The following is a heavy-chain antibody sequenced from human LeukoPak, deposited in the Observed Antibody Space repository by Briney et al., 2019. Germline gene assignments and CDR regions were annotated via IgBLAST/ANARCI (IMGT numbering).Heavy chain of an antibody. CDR1: GYTLTELS. D-gene: IGHD3-3*01. J-gene: IGHJ6*02. CDR2: FGPEDGET. Sequence: ASVKVSCKVSGYTLTELSMHWVRQAPGKGLEWMGGFGPEDGETIYAQKFQGRVTMTEDTSTDTAYMELSSLRSEDTAVYYCAPAATIFGVVINKDGMDVWGQGTTVTVSS. V-gene: IGHV1-24*01. CDR3: APAATIFGVVINKDGMDV.